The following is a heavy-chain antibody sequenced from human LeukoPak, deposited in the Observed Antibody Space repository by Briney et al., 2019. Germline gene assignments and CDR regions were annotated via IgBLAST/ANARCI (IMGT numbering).Heavy chain of an antibody. CDR3: ARMKLTGFNYYYYGMDV. CDR1: GGSISSYY. D-gene: IGHD7-27*01. V-gene: IGHV4-59*01. Sequence: SETLSLTCTVSGGSISSYYWSWIRQPPGKGLGWIGYIYYSGSTNYNPSLKSRVTISVDTSKNQFSLKLSSVTAADTAVYYCARMKLTGFNYYYYGMDVWGQGTTVTVSS. J-gene: IGHJ6*02. CDR2: IYYSGST.